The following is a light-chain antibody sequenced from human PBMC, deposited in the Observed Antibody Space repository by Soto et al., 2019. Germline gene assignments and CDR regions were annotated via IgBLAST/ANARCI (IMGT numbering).Light chain of an antibody. J-gene: IGLJ1*01. Sequence: QSVLTQPASVSGSPGQSIAISCIGTSSDIGSYNYVSWYQQHPGKAPKLMIYDVSNRPSGVSDRFSGSKSGNTASLTISGLQAEDEADYYCESFTTSSTYVFGTGTKVTVL. CDR3: ESFTTSSTYV. CDR2: DVS. CDR1: SSDIGSYNY. V-gene: IGLV2-14*01.